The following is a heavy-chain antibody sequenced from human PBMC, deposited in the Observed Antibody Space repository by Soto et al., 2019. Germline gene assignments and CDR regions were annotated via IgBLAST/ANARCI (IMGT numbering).Heavy chain of an antibody. J-gene: IGHJ4*02. V-gene: IGHV3-23*01. D-gene: IGHD3-10*01. CDR2: ISGSEDRT. CDR3: GRTYTGG. CDR1: GFSLRDHA. Sequence: GGSLRLSCAASGFSLRDHALSWVRQAAGGGLEWVSGISGSEDRTNYADFVRGRFIISKDRAKNTLYLDMSGLRVDDTAVYFCGRTYTGGWGQGXLVTVYS.